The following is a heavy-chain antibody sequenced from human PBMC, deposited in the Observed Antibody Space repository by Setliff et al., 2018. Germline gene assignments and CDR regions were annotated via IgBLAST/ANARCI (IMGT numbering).Heavy chain of an antibody. CDR3: ARTGTYRYFDS. CDR2: IHYRGTT. Sequence: SETLSLTCTVSGASISSGTYYWGWIRQPPGKGLEWIGRIHYRGTTYSNVSLANRLTISVDTSKNQFSLQLTSVTAADTAVYYCARTGTYRYFDSWGQGTRVTVSS. CDR1: GASISSGTYY. J-gene: IGHJ4*02. V-gene: IGHV4-39*01. D-gene: IGHD1-1*01.